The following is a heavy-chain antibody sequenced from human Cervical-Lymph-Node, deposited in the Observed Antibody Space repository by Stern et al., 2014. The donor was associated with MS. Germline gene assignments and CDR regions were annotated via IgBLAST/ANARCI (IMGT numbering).Heavy chain of an antibody. CDR3: ARGELKEGLVRGMDV. J-gene: IGHJ6*02. Sequence: VQLEESGAEVKKPGSSGKVSCKASGGTFSSYAISWARQAPGQGLEWTGGIITIFGTANYAQKFQGRVTITADESTSTAYMELSSLRSEDTAVYYCARGELKEGLVRGMDVWGQGTTVTVSS. CDR2: IITIFGTA. V-gene: IGHV1-69*01. D-gene: IGHD1-26*01. CDR1: GGTFSSYA.